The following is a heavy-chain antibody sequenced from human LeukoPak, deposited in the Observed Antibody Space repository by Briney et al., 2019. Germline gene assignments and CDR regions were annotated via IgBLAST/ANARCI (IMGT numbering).Heavy chain of an antibody. D-gene: IGHD3-3*01. J-gene: IGHJ4*02. V-gene: IGHV3-23*01. CDR3: AKDGPIFGVVAYYFDY. CDR2: ISGSGGST. Sequence: GGTLRLSCAASGFTFSSYGMSWVRQAPGKGLEWVSAISGSGGSTYYADSVKGRFTISRDNSKNTLYLQMNSLRAEDTAVYYCAKDGPIFGVVAYYFDYWGQGTLVTVSS. CDR1: GFTFSSYG.